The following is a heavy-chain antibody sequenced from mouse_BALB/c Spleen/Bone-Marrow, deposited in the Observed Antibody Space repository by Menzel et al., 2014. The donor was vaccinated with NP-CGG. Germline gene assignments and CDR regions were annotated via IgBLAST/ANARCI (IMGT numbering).Heavy chain of an antibody. CDR1: GYTFTSYW. CDR3: ARGTARAMMDY. D-gene: IGHD3-2*01. Sequence: QVQLQQSGTELVKPGASVKLSCKASGYTFTSYWIHWVKQRPGQGLEWIGEIHPSNGRTNYSEKFKTKATLTVDKSSTTAHMQLRSLTSEDSAVYYCARGTARAMMDYGGQGTSVTVSS. CDR2: IHPSNGRT. J-gene: IGHJ4*01. V-gene: IGHV1S81*02.